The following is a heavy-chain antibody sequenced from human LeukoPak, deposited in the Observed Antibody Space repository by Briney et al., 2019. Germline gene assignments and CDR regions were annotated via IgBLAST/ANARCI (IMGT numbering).Heavy chain of an antibody. J-gene: IGHJ4*02. CDR3: ARSPDSSGYWGYFDY. D-gene: IGHD3-22*01. CDR2: IYYSGST. Sequence: SETLSLTCTVSGGSISSYYWSWIRQPPGKGLEWIGYIYYSGSTNYNPSLKSRVTISVDTPKNQFSLKLSSVTAADTAVYYCARSPDSSGYWGYFDYWGQGTLVTVSS. CDR1: GGSISSYY. V-gene: IGHV4-59*01.